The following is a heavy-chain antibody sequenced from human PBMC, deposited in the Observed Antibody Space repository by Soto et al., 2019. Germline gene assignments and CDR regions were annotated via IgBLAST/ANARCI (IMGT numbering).Heavy chain of an antibody. J-gene: IGHJ4*02. CDR3: VRKGSSTWYNFFDC. V-gene: IGHV6-1*01. Sequence: QVHLQQSGPGLVKPSQTLSLTCAISGDSVSSNSAAWNWIRQSPSRGLEWLGRTYYRSKWSSDYAESVKSRITINVDTSKNQFSLQLYSVTPEDTAVYYCVRKGSSTWYNFFDCWGQGTLVTVSS. CDR1: GDSVSSNSAA. D-gene: IGHD6-13*01. CDR2: TYYRSKWSS.